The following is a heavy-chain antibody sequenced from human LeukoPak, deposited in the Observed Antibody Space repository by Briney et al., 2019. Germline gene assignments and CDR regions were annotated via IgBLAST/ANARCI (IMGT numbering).Heavy chain of an antibody. CDR2: IIPIFGTA. CDR1: GYTFTSYG. CDR3: ARERSLYYYDSSGYYALNWFDP. D-gene: IGHD3-22*01. V-gene: IGHV1-69*13. Sequence: SVKVSCKASGYTFTSYGISWVRQAPGQGLEWMGGIIPIFGTANYAQKFQGRVTITADESTSTAYMELSSLRSEDMAVYYCARERSLYYYDSSGYYALNWFDPWGQGTLVTVSS. J-gene: IGHJ5*02.